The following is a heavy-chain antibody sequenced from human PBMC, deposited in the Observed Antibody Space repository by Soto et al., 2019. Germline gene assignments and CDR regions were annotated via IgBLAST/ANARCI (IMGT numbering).Heavy chain of an antibody. V-gene: IGHV3-73*02. Sequence: EVQLVESGGGLVQPGGSLKLSCAASGFIFDDSAIHWVRQASGKGPEWIGRIRNKVNNHATIYSESVKGRFTISRDDSLRMSYLQMNSLKTEDSAVYYCTRRRDLKTMDPLDYWGQGTLVTVSS. CDR3: TRRRDLKTMDPLDY. J-gene: IGHJ4*02. CDR2: IRNKVNNHAT. CDR1: GFIFDDSA. D-gene: IGHD3-10*01.